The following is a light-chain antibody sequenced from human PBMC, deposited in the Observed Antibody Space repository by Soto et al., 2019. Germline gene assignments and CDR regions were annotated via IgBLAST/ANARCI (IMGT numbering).Light chain of an antibody. J-gene: IGKJ1*01. CDR1: QSVSSSY. CDR2: GAS. Sequence: DIELTQSPGTLSLSPGERATLSCRASQSVSSSYLAWYQQKRGPAPRLLIYGASSRATGIPDWFSGSGSGTDFTLIISRLEPEDFALYYCQQDGSSRTFGQGTKVEIK. V-gene: IGKV3-20*01. CDR3: QQDGSSRT.